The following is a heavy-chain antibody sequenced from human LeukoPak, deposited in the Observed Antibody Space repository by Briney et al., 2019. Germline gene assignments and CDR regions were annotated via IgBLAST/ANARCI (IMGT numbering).Heavy chain of an antibody. Sequence: GGSLRLSCAASGFTFSSYAMSWVRQAPGKGLEWVSAISGSGGSTYYADSVKGRFTISRDNSKSTLYLQMNSLRAEDTAVYYCAKDERYYDSSGYPFDYWGQGTLVTVSS. J-gene: IGHJ4*02. D-gene: IGHD3-22*01. CDR2: ISGSGGST. V-gene: IGHV3-23*01. CDR3: AKDERYYDSSGYPFDY. CDR1: GFTFSSYA.